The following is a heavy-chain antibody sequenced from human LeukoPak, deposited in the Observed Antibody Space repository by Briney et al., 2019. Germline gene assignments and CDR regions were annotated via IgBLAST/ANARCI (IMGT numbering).Heavy chain of an antibody. CDR1: GYTFTDYY. CDR3: ARDNGDTFDI. Sequence: ASVKVSCKASGYTFTDYYMHWVRQAPGQGLEWTGWINPNSGSTNYAQKFQGRVTMTRDTSISTAYMELGRLRSDDTAVYFCARDNGDTFDIWGQGTMVTVSS. J-gene: IGHJ3*02. V-gene: IGHV1-2*02. CDR2: INPNSGST. D-gene: IGHD2-8*01.